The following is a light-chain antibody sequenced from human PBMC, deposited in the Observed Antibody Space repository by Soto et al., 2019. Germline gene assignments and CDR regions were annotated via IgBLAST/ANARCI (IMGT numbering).Light chain of an antibody. CDR2: GNN. V-gene: IGLV1-40*01. Sequence: QSVLTQPPSVSGAPGQRVTISCTGTNSNIGADYGVQWYQQFPGTAPKLLIYGNNNRPSGVSDRFSGSKSATSASLAITGLQLGDEADYYCQSYDSNLVGLVFGAGTQLTVL. J-gene: IGLJ3*02. CDR3: QSYDSNLVGLV. CDR1: NSNIGADYG.